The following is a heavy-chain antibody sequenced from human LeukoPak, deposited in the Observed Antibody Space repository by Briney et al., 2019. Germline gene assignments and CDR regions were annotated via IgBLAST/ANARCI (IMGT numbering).Heavy chain of an antibody. D-gene: IGHD1-26*01. CDR3: ARGRASGSNYFDY. V-gene: IGHV1-18*01. CDR2: TSAYNGNT. CDR1: GGTFSSYA. J-gene: IGHJ4*02. Sequence: ASVKVSCKASGGTFSSYAISWVRQAPGQGLEWMGWTSAYNGNTNYAQKLQGRVTMTTDTSTSTAYMELRSLRSDDTAVYYCARGRASGSNYFDYWGQGTLVTVSS.